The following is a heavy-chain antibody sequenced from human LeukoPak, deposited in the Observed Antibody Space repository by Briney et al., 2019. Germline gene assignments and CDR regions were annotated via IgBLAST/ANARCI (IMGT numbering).Heavy chain of an antibody. Sequence: PGRSLRLSCAASGFTFSDCSMHWVRQAPGKGLEWVAVISYDGITKYYADSVKGRFTISRENSKNTLSLQMNSLRGEDTAVYYCASGPLTGTTNYWGQGTLVTVSS. V-gene: IGHV3-30-3*01. CDR1: GFTFSDCS. CDR3: ASGPLTGTTNY. J-gene: IGHJ4*02. CDR2: ISYDGITK. D-gene: IGHD1-7*01.